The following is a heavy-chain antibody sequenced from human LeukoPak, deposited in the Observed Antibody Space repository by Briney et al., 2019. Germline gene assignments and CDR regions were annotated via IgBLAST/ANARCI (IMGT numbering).Heavy chain of an antibody. J-gene: IGHJ5*02. D-gene: IGHD6-13*01. CDR1: GGSFSGYY. Sequence: SETLSLTCAVYGGSFSGYYWSWIRQPPGKGLEWIGEINHSGSTNYNPSLKSRVTISVDTSKNQYSLKLSSVTAADTAVYYCARGKRGQQLVRSNWFDPWGQGTLVTVPS. CDR2: INHSGST. V-gene: IGHV4-34*01. CDR3: ARGKRGQQLVRSNWFDP.